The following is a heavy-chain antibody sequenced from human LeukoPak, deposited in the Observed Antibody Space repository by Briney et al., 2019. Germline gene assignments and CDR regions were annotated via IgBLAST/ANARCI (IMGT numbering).Heavy chain of an antibody. D-gene: IGHD5-18*01. V-gene: IGHV3-23*01. CDR3: AKGTGRGYPVLVYYYYYMDV. CDR2: NSGSCGST. J-gene: IGHJ6*03. CDR1: GFIFSGYA. Sequence: GGSLRLSWAASGFIFSGYAMCWGRLAGGKGLWWVLANSGSCGSTYYAESVKGRFPFTRSSPKNTLYLQMKSLRAEDTAVYYCAKGTGRGYPVLVYYYYYMDVWGKGTTVTVSS.